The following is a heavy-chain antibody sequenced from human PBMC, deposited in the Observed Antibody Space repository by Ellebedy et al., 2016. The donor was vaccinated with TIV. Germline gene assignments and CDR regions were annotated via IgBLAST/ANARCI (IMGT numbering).Heavy chain of an antibody. CDR2: VYWSSGRG. V-gene: IGHV3-9*01. J-gene: IGHJ4*02. D-gene: IGHD3-10*01. CDR1: GFSFHDYA. CDR3: AKPLSSGSYPFDY. Sequence: SLKISXTASGFSFHDYAMHWVRQAPGRGLEWVSGVYWSSGRGGYADSVKGRFTISRDNSKNTLYLQMSSLRAEDTAVYYCAKPLSSGSYPFDYWGQGALVTVSS.